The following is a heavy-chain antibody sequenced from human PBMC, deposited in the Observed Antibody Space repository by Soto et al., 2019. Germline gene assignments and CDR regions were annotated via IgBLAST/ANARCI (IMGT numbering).Heavy chain of an antibody. CDR3: ARAAAGTNLPFDY. J-gene: IGHJ4*02. V-gene: IGHV4-34*01. D-gene: IGHD6-13*01. CDR1: GGSFSGYY. CDR2: INYSGST. Sequence: QVQLQQWGAGLLKPSETLSLTCAVYGGSFSGYYWSWIRQPPGKGLEWIGEINYSGSTNYNPSLKSRATISVDTSKNQFSLKLSSVTAADTAVYYCARAAAGTNLPFDYWGQGALVTVSS.